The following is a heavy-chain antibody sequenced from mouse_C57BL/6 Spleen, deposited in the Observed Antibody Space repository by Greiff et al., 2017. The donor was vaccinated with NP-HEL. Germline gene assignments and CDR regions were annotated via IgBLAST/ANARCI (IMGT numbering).Heavy chain of an antibody. CDR3: TRWEIFITTVVASPYAMDY. CDR1: GYTFTDYE. D-gene: IGHD1-1*01. V-gene: IGHV1-15*01. CDR2: IDPETGGT. J-gene: IGHJ4*01. Sequence: VQLQQSGAELVRPGASVTLSCKASGYTFTDYEMHWVKQTPVHGLEWIGAIDPETGGTAYNQKFKGKAILTADKSSSTAYMELRSLTSEDSAVYYCTRWEIFITTVVASPYAMDYWGQGTSVTVSS.